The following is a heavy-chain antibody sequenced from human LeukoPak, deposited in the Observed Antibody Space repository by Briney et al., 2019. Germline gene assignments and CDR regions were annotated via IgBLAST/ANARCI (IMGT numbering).Heavy chain of an antibody. CDR1: GFTFSSYE. CDR2: ITNSGNTI. D-gene: IGHD3-3*01. J-gene: IGHJ3*01. Sequence: GGSLRLSCAASGFTFSSYEMNWVRQAPGKGLEWISHITNSGNTIYYADSVKGRFTISRDDAKNSLYLQMNSLRAEDTAVYYCARPRITVFGVVPWAFDVWGQGTMVTVSS. V-gene: IGHV3-48*03. CDR3: ARPRITVFGVVPWAFDV.